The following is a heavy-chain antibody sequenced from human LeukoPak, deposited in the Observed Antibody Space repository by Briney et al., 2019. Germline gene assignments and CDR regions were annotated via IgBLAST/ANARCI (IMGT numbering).Heavy chain of an antibody. Sequence: PSETLSLTCAVYGGSFSGYYWSWIRQPPGKGLEWIGDVNHSGSTNYNPSLKSRVTISVDTSKNQFSLKLSSVTAADTAVYYCARQAYSSNLGWFDPWGQGTLVTVSS. D-gene: IGHD6-13*01. CDR1: GGSFSGYY. V-gene: IGHV4-34*01. CDR3: ARQAYSSNLGWFDP. CDR2: VNHSGST. J-gene: IGHJ5*02.